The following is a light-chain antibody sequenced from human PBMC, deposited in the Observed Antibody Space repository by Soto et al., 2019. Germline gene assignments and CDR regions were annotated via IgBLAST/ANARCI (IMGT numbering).Light chain of an antibody. CDR3: QQYGSSGT. Sequence: IVMTQSPATLSVSPGERATLSCRASERVSSNLAWYQQKPGQAPRLLLYATSTRAMGIPARFRGSGSGTDFTLTISRLEPEDFAVYYCQQYGSSGTFGQGTKVDIK. V-gene: IGKV3D-15*01. CDR2: ATS. J-gene: IGKJ1*01. CDR1: ERVSSN.